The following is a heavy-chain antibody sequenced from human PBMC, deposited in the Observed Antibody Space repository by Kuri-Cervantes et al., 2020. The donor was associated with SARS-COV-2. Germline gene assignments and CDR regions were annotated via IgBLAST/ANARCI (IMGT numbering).Heavy chain of an antibody. D-gene: IGHD6-13*01. Sequence: GESLKISCAASGFTFSSYSMNWVRQAPGKGLEWVSAISGSGGSTYYADSVKGRFTISRDNSKNTLYLQMNSLRAEDTAVYYCRVWSSSLDYWGQGTLVTVSS. V-gene: IGHV3-23*01. J-gene: IGHJ4*02. CDR3: RVWSSSLDY. CDR1: GFTFSSYS. CDR2: ISGSGGST.